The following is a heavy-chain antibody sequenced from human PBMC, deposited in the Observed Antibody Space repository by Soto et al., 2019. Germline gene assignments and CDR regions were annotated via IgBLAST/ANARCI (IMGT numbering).Heavy chain of an antibody. D-gene: IGHD3-10*01. CDR3: ATEASPYYGSGAMIDY. CDR1: GGSFSGYY. J-gene: IGHJ4*02. CDR2: INHSGST. V-gene: IGHV4-34*01. Sequence: SETLSLTCAVYGGSFSGYYWSWIRQPPGKGLEWIGEINHSGSTNYNPSLKSRVTISVDTSKNQFSLKLSSVTAADTAVYYCATEASPYYGSGAMIDYWGQETLVTVSS.